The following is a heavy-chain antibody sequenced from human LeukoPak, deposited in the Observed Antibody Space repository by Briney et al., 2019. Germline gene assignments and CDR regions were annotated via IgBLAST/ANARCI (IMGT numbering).Heavy chain of an antibody. J-gene: IGHJ6*04. CDR2: ISYDGSNK. Sequence: GGSLRLSCAASGFTFSSYGMHWVRQAPGKGLEWVAVISYDGSNKYYADSVKGRFTISRDNSKNTLYLQMNSLRAEDTAVYYCAREYGDLTSDYYYYGMDVWGKGTTVTVSS. CDR1: GFTFSSYG. D-gene: IGHD4-17*01. CDR3: AREYGDLTSDYYYYGMDV. V-gene: IGHV3-30*03.